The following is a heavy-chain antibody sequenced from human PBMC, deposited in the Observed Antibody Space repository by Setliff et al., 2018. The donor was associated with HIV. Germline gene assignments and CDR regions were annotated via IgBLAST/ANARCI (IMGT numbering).Heavy chain of an antibody. CDR3: AREHCSGGSCNGFDI. Sequence: ASETLSLTCTVSGGSISTSYWNWIRQPPGKGLEWIAYIYISGTTNYNPSLKSRVTILLDTSRNQFSLKLGSVTAADTAMYYCAREHCSGGSCNGFDIWGQGTMVTVSS. J-gene: IGHJ3*02. CDR2: IYISGTT. CDR1: GGSISTSY. D-gene: IGHD2-15*01. V-gene: IGHV4-4*09.